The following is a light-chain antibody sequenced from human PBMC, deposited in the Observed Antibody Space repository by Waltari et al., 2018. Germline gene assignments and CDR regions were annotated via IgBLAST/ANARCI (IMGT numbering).Light chain of an antibody. V-gene: IGLV2-23*02. J-gene: IGLJ1*01. CDR1: SSDVGSSDL. Sequence: QSALTQPASVSGSPGQSLTISCTGISSDVGSSDLVSWYQQHPGKAPKLMMYEVSKRPSGVSNRFSGSKSGNTASLTISGLQAEDEADYYCCSYAGTSTYVFGTGTKVTVL. CDR2: EVS. CDR3: CSYAGTSTYV.